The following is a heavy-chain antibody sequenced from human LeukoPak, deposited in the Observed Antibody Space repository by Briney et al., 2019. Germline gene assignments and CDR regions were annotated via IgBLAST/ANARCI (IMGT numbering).Heavy chain of an antibody. CDR2: ISTGGDI. CDR1: AGSICNSY. Sequence: PSETLSLTCAVSAGSICNSYCIWARQPPGKGLEFIGYISTGGDINYNPSLRSRATMSINTSNNQLSLTLTSVTTADTAVYFCVRGPGRGYDLEPWGQGSLVTVSS. CDR3: VRGPGRGYDLEP. D-gene: IGHD3-22*01. J-gene: IGHJ5*02. V-gene: IGHV4-4*07.